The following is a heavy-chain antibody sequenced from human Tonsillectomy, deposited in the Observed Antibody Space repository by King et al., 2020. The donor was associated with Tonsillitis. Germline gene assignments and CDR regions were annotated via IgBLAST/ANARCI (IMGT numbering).Heavy chain of an antibody. D-gene: IGHD3-22*01. CDR2: CRNRATSHTT. Sequence: VQLVESGGGLVQPGGSLRLSCAASGFTFSDHYRDWVRQAQRKGLEGVGSCRNRATSHTTEYSESVGGRFTIARDDSKDSLYFQMNSLKTEDTAVYYCATGDYYDSSGFYYAGALDIWGQGTMVTVSS. V-gene: IGHV3-72*01. CDR3: ATGDYYDSSGFYYAGALDI. CDR1: GFTFSDHY. J-gene: IGHJ3*02.